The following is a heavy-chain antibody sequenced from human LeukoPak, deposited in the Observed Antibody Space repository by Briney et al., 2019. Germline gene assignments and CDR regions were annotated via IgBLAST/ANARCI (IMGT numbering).Heavy chain of an antibody. D-gene: IGHD5-18*01. CDR2: IYYSGST. Sequence: SQTLSLTCTVSGASISSNGYYWSWIRQHPGKGLEWIGYIYYSGSTYYNPSLKSRVIISVDTSKNQFSLKLTSVTAADTAVYFCARQGVQLWFSWGQGTLVTVSS. CDR3: ARQGVQLWFS. J-gene: IGHJ4*02. V-gene: IGHV4-31*03. CDR1: GASISSNGYY.